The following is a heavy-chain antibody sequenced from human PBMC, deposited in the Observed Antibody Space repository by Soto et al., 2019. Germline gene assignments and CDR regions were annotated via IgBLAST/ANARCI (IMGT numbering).Heavy chain of an antibody. CDR2: IHYSGST. CDR3: ARESAGSHKNNWFDP. V-gene: IGHV4-59*01. CDR1: GGSITSYY. Sequence: SEALSLTCTVSGGSITSYYWSWVRQPPGQGLEWIGFIHYSGSTKYNPSLKSRVTISVDPSQNQLSLKLSSVTAADTAVYYCARESAGSHKNNWFDPWGQGTLVTVSS. J-gene: IGHJ5*02.